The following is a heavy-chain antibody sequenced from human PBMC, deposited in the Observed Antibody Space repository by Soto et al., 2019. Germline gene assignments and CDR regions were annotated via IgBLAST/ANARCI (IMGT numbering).Heavy chain of an antibody. Sequence: SETLSLTCTVSGGSISSGGYYWSWIRQHPGKGLEWIGYIYYSGSTYYNPSLKSRVTISVDPSKNQFSLKLSSVTAADTAVYYCARVTGGQEWDYYDSSGSYYFDYWGQGTLVTVSS. V-gene: IGHV4-31*03. CDR3: ARVTGGQEWDYYDSSGSYYFDY. J-gene: IGHJ4*02. CDR1: GGSISSGGYY. D-gene: IGHD3-22*01. CDR2: IYYSGST.